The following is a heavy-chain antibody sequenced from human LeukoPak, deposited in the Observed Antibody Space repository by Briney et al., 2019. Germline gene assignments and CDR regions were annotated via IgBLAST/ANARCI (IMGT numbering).Heavy chain of an antibody. CDR2: ISSDGDNK. CDR1: GFTFSTYA. J-gene: IGHJ6*02. Sequence: GGSLRLSCAASGFTFSTYAMHWVRQAPGKGLEWVAVISSDGDNKYYADSVKGRFTISRDNSKNALFLQMNSLRADDTAVYYCARGHFRVVVMTVHYYYYGMDVWGQGTTVTVSS. CDR3: ARGHFRVVVMTVHYYYYGMDV. V-gene: IGHV3-30-3*01. D-gene: IGHD2-8*01.